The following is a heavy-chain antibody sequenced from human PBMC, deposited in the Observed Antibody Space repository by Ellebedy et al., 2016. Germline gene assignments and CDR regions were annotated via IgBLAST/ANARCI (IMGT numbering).Heavy chain of an antibody. CDR1: GGSVSSDY. D-gene: IGHD6-19*01. CDR2: VFHTGAT. V-gene: IGHV4-59*02. J-gene: IGHJ3*01. CDR3: AKWNGGWYAFEV. Sequence: SETLSLTCNVFGGSVSSDYWNCIRRPPGKGLEWIGFVFHTGATLYHPSLKSRVTMSVDTSKSQFSLRLTSVTAADTAVYYCAKWNGGWYAFEVWGQGTMVTVSS.